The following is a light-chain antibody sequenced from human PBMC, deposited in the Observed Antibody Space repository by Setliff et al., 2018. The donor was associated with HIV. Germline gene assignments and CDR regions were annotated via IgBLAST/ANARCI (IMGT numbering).Light chain of an antibody. CDR1: QSVSSSY. J-gene: IGKJ1*01. V-gene: IGKV3-20*01. Sequence: TLSLSPGERATLSCKASQSVSSSYLAWYQQKPGQAPRLLIYHVSRRATGIPDRFSGSGSGTDFTLTISRLEPEDFEVYYCQQYGSSFRTFGQGTQVDIK. CDR2: HVS. CDR3: QQYGSSFRT.